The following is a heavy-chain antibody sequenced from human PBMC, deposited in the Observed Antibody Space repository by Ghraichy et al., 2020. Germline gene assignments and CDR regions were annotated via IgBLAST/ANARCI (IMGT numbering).Heavy chain of an antibody. V-gene: IGHV4-59*01. CDR3: ASAYYGSSGYFYSMRY. CDR2: IYYSGRT. Sequence: ETLSLTCTVSGVSISSYYWSWIRQPPGKGLEWSGYIYYSGRTNYNPSLKSRFTISLDTSTNQFSLKLSSVTAAVTAVYYCASAYYGSSGYFYSMRYWGQGTLVTV. D-gene: IGHD3-22*01. J-gene: IGHJ4*02. CDR1: GVSISSYY.